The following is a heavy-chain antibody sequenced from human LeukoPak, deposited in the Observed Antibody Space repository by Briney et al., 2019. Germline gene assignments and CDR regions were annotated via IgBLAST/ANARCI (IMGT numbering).Heavy chain of an antibody. CDR2: IGASGGNT. J-gene: IGHJ4*02. CDR1: GFTFTNYA. Sequence: GGSLRLSCATSGFTFTNYAMSWVRQAPGKGLEWVSAIGASGGNTYYADSVKGRFTISRDNSKNMLYLQMNSLRAEDTAVYYCAKDRIRDGYNDYWGQGILVTVSS. V-gene: IGHV3-23*01. D-gene: IGHD5-24*01. CDR3: AKDRIRDGYNDY.